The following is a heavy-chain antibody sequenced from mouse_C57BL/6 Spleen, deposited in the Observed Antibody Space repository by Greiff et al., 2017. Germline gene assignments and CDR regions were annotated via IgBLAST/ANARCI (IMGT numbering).Heavy chain of an antibody. J-gene: IGHJ3*01. Sequence: DVMLVESGGGLVKPGGSLKLSCAASGFTFSDYGMHWVRQAPEKGLEWVAYISSGSSTIYYADTVKGRFTISRDNAKNTLFLQMTSLGSEDTAVYYCSCDCDFAYWGQGTLVTVSA. CDR1: GFTFSDYG. V-gene: IGHV5-17*01. D-gene: IGHD2-4*01. CDR2: ISSGSSTI. CDR3: SCDCDFAY.